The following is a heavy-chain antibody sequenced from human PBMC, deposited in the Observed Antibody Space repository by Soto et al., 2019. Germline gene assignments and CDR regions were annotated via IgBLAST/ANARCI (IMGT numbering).Heavy chain of an antibody. CDR1: GYTFTTYW. V-gene: IGHV5-10-1*01. Sequence: PGESLKISCEASGYTFTTYWISWVRQIPGNGLEWMGRIEPSNSYSHYNPSFQGHVTLSVDKSTSTAYLQWSSLKASDTAMYYCARPLGGDSSGYYSSYYAMDVWGQGTTVTVSS. D-gene: IGHD3-22*01. CDR2: IEPSNSYS. CDR3: ARPLGGDSSGYYSSYYAMDV. J-gene: IGHJ6*02.